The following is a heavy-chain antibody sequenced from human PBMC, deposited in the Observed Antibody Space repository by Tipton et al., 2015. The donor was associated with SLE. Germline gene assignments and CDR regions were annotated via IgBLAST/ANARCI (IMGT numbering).Heavy chain of an antibody. V-gene: IGHV4-39*07. CDR1: GDSITRSSFY. CDR2: IYYSGST. CDR3: ARVQAYEGFDP. D-gene: IGHD3-16*01. Sequence: TLSLTCTVSGDSITRSSFYWGWIRQPPGKGLEWIGSIYYSGSTYYNPSLKSRVTISVDTSKNQFSLKLSSVTAADTAVYYCARVQAYEGFDPWGQGTLVTVSS. J-gene: IGHJ5*02.